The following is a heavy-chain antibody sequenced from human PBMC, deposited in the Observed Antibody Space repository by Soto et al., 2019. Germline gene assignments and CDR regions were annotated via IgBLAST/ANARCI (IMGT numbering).Heavy chain of an antibody. J-gene: IGHJ6*02. D-gene: IGHD2-21*02. CDR3: MRSYGDSYYFYYGMDV. CDR2: INPGNSDT. V-gene: IGHV5-51*01. CDR1: GFIFTRYK. Sequence: GESLKISCEGSGFIFTRYKIGWVRQMPGKGLEWMGIINPGNSDTTYSPSFQGQVTISADKSINTAYLQWSSLKASDTAMHYCMRSYGDSYYFYYGMDVWGQGTTVTVSS.